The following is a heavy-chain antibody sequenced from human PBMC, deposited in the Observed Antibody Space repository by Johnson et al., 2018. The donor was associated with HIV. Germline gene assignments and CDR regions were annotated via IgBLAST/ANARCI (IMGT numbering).Heavy chain of an antibody. CDR3: AREGDYYDSSGYWAAFDI. Sequence: VQLVESGGGLVQPGGSLRLSCAASGFTVSSNYMSWVRQAPGKGLEWVSVIYSGGSTYYADSVKGRFTISRDNSKNTLYLQMNSLRADDTAVYYCAREGDYYDSSGYWAAFDIWGQGTMVTVSS. V-gene: IGHV3-66*01. D-gene: IGHD3-22*01. J-gene: IGHJ3*02. CDR1: GFTVSSNY. CDR2: IYSGGST.